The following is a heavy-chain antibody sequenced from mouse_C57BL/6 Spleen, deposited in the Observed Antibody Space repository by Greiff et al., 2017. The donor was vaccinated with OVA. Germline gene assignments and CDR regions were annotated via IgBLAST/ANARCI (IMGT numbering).Heavy chain of an antibody. CDR3: TRKGDYYGSSYGYFDV. CDR1: GYTFTDYE. Sequence: VQLQQSGAELVRPGASVTLSCKASGYTFTDYEMHWVKQTPVHGLEWTGAIDPETGGTAYNQKFKGKAILTADKSSSTAYMELRSLTSEDSAVYYCTRKGDYYGSSYGYFDVWGTGTTVTVSS. J-gene: IGHJ1*03. V-gene: IGHV1-15*01. CDR2: IDPETGGT. D-gene: IGHD1-1*01.